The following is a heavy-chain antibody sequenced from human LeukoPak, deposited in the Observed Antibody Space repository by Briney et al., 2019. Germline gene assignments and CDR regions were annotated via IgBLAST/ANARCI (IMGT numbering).Heavy chain of an antibody. V-gene: IGHV3-30-3*01. CDR1: GFTFSDYA. CDR3: ARAPYRGAPDYLDY. CDR2: IAYDGNIK. Sequence: GRSLRLSCAASGFTFSDYALHWVRQAPGQGLEWVAVIAYDGNIKIYTNSVKGRFTISRDDSKNTLYLQMNSLRPEDTAVYYCARAPYRGAPDYLDYWGQETLVTVS. D-gene: IGHD3-16*01. J-gene: IGHJ4*02.